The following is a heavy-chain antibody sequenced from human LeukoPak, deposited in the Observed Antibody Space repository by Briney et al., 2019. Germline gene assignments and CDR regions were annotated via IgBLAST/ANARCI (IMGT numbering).Heavy chain of an antibody. J-gene: IGHJ6*02. CDR3: ARELERRGYYYGMDV. V-gene: IGHV1-69*04. CDR1: GGTFSSYT. CDR2: IIPILGIV. D-gene: IGHD1-1*01. Sequence: SVKVSCKASGGTFSSYTISWVRQAPGQGLEWMGRIIPILGIVNYAQKFQGRVTITADKSTSTAYMELSSLRSEDTAVYYCARELERRGYYYGMDVWGQGTTVTVSS.